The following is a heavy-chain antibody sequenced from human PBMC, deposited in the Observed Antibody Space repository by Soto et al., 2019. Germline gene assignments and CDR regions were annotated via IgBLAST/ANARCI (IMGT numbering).Heavy chain of an antibody. CDR2: INPATGAA. D-gene: IGHD3-3*01. CDR3: ARGWGVGVAGSAAFDM. Sequence: QIHLVQSGAVVKKPGASVTVSCSASGYPVTAYYMHWVRQAPGRGLEWMGGINPATGAAKYTQTFEGRVTMTRDTSTSTVFMELSGLTSEDTAFVYCARGWGVGVAGSAAFDMGGQGTLVTVSS. J-gene: IGHJ3*02. CDR1: GYPVTAYY. V-gene: IGHV1-2*02.